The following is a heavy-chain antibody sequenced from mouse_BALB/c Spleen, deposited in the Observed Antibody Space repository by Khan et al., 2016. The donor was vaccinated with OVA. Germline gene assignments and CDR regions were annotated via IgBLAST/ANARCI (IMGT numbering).Heavy chain of an antibody. J-gene: IGHJ2*01. CDR1: GYTFTSYW. V-gene: IGHV1S81*02. D-gene: IGHD2-14*01. CDR3: ARIKKIGDTYFDY. Sequence: QVQLQQSGAELVKAGASVKMSCKASGYTFTSYWMHWVKQRLGQGLEWFAETNPTNGRTYYNEKFKSKATLTVDKSSSTAYMLLSGPTFEDSAVYDCARIKKIGDTYFDYWGQGTTLTVSS. CDR2: TNPTNGRT.